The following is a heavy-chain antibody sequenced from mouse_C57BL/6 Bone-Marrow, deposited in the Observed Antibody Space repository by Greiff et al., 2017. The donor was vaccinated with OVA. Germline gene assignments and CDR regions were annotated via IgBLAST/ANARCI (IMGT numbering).Heavy chain of an antibody. J-gene: IGHJ2*01. Sequence: VQLQQPGAELVKPGASVKMSCKASGYTFTSYWITWVKQRPGQGLEWIGDIYPGSGSTNYNEKFKRKATLTVDTSSSTAYMQLSSLTSEDSAVYYCARRPTIVTPYYFDYWGQGTTLTVSS. CDR3: ARRPTIVTPYYFDY. CDR2: IYPGSGST. CDR1: GYTFTSYW. V-gene: IGHV1-55*01. D-gene: IGHD2-5*01.